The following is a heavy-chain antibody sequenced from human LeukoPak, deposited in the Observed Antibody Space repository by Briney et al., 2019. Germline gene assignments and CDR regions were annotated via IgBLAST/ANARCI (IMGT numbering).Heavy chain of an antibody. D-gene: IGHD3-10*01. V-gene: IGHV1-2*02. Sequence: ASGNVSCKASGYTFTGYYMDWERHAPGQGLEWIGWINTNMGRTNYAQKFQGRVTMTRDTSIRTAYMELGSLRSDDTAVYYCARSGGYGSVSYLSYWGQGTLVTVSS. CDR1: GYTFTGYY. J-gene: IGHJ4*02. CDR3: ARSGGYGSVSYLSY. CDR2: INTNMGRT.